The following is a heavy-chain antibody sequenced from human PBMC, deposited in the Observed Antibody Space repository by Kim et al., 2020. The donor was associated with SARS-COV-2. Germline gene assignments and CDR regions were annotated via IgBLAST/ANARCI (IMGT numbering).Heavy chain of an antibody. CDR3: ARVPLHFDGFDS. J-gene: IGHJ4*02. V-gene: IGHV4-34*01. CDR2: VNQSGRT. D-gene: IGHD2-8*01. Sequence: SETLSLTCAVSGGSLSGNYWTWIRQPPGKGLEWIGEVNQSGRTKFYDPSLESRVTISVDTSRNQFSLRLTSVTAAGTAVYYCARVPLHFDGFDSWGQGTLVTVSS. CDR1: GGSLSGNY.